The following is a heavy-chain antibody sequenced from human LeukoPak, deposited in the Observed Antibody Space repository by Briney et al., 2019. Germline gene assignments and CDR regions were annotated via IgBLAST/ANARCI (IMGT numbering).Heavy chain of an antibody. D-gene: IGHD4-23*01. CDR2: ISASGTT. V-gene: IGHV4-61*02. CDR3: ARRAGGYSHPYDY. Sequence: PSETLSLTCTVSNDSISSGIYYWSWIRQPAGKALEWIGRISASGTTTYNPSLSSRVTISVDTSKNQFSLNLKSVTAADTAAYYCARRAGGYSHPYDYWGQGTLVTVSS. J-gene: IGHJ4*02. CDR1: NDSISSGIYY.